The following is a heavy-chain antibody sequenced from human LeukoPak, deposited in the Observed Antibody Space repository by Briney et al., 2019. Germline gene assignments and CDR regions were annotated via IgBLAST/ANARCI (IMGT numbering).Heavy chain of an antibody. CDR3: ARGTIAAAGYYYFDY. CDR2: IKQDGSEK. J-gene: IGHJ4*02. V-gene: IGHV3-7*04. CDR1: GFTFSTYW. Sequence: GGSLRLSCAASGFTFSTYWMHWVRQAPGKGLEWVANIKQDGSEKYYVDSVKGRFTISRDNAKNSLYLQMNSLRAEDTAVYYCARGTIAAAGYYYFDYWGQGTQVTVSS. D-gene: IGHD6-13*01.